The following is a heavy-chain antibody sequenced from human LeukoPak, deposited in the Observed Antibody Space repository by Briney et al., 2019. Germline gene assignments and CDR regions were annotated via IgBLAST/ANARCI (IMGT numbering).Heavy chain of an antibody. CDR2: IWYDGSSE. Sequence: GRSLRLSCAASGFTFSTYGMHWGRQAPGKGLEWVAAIWYDGSSEYYADSVKGQFTIYRDNSKNTLYLQMNSLRGEDTAVYYCARTYGSGSYPMDYWGQGSLVTVSS. J-gene: IGHJ4*02. V-gene: IGHV3-33*01. CDR3: ARTYGSGSYPMDY. CDR1: GFTFSTYG. D-gene: IGHD3-10*01.